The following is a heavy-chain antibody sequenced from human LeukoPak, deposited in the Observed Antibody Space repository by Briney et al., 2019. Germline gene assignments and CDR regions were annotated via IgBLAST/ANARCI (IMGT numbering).Heavy chain of an antibody. Sequence: ASVKVSCKASGYTFTGYYMHWVRQAPGQGLEWRGWINPNSGGTNYAQKFQGRVTMTRDTSISTAYMELSRLRSDDTAVYYCARDPEYYDFWSGSYGMDVWGQGTTVTVSS. D-gene: IGHD3-3*01. CDR3: ARDPEYYDFWSGSYGMDV. CDR2: INPNSGGT. V-gene: IGHV1-2*02. CDR1: GYTFTGYY. J-gene: IGHJ6*02.